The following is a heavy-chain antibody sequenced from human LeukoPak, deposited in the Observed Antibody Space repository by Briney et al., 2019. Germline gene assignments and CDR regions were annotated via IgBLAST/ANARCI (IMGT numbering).Heavy chain of an antibody. CDR3: ARVSYYYYMDV. CDR1: GGSINSGNYY. CDR2: IHTTGNT. J-gene: IGHJ6*03. Sequence: SETLSLTCTVSGGSINSGNYYWTWIRQPAGKGLEWIGRIHTTGNTNYNPSLKSRVTISVDTSKNQFSLNLSSVTAADTAVYYCARVSYYYYMDVWGKGTTVTVSS. V-gene: IGHV4-61*02.